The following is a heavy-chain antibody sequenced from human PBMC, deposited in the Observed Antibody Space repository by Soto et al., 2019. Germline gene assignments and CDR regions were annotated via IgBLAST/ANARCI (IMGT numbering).Heavy chain of an antibody. CDR1: GFSLTTSGET. CDR2: IHWDGDQ. D-gene: IGHD5-12*01. J-gene: IGHJ4*02. CDR3: ASSPYTGYHGEFDY. Sequence: QITLKESGPTLVKSTQPLTLTCAFSGFSLTTSGETVGWIRQTQGKALEWLALIHWDGDQRYSPSLKSRLTITKDTSKNQVLLIMTNGDPVDTGTYDCASSPYTGYHGEFDYWGQGTLVTVSS. V-gene: IGHV2-5*02.